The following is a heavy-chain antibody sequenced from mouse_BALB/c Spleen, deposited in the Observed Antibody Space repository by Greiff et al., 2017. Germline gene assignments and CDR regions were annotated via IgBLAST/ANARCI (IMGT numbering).Heavy chain of an antibody. CDR2: IDPANGNT. CDR1: GFNIKDTY. J-gene: IGHJ2*01. Sequence: EVQLHQSGAELVKPGASVKLSCTASGFNIKDTYMHWVKQRPEQGLEWIGRIDPANGNTKYDPKFQGKATITADTSSNTAYLQLSSLTSEDTAVYYGAREDLFIATVVHFDYWGQGTTLTVSS. D-gene: IGHD1-1*01. V-gene: IGHV14-3*02. CDR3: AREDLFIATVVHFDY.